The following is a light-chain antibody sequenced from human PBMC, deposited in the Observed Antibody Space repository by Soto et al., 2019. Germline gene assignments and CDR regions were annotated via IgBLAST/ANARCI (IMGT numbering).Light chain of an antibody. CDR1: SSNVGSYNL. CDR2: EVS. Sequence: QSVLTQPASVSGSPGQSITISCTGTSSNVGSYNLVSWYQQHPGEAPKLMIYEVSKRPSGVSNRFSGSKSGNTASLTISGLQAEDEADYHCCSYAGSYTYVFGPGTKVTVL. J-gene: IGLJ1*01. CDR3: CSYAGSYTYV. V-gene: IGLV2-23*02.